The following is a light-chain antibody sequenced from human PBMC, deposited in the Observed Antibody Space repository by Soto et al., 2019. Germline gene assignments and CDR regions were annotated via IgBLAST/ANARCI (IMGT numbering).Light chain of an antibody. CDR1: SSDVGGYNY. J-gene: IGLJ2*01. CDR2: EVS. CDR3: SSSPSSSSLV. Sequence: QSVLTQPASVSGSPGQSITISCTGTSSDVGGYNYVSWYQQHPGKAPKLMIYEVSNRPSGVSNRFSSSQSGNTASLTISGLQAEDEADYYCSSSPSSSSLVFGGGTKLTVL. V-gene: IGLV2-14*01.